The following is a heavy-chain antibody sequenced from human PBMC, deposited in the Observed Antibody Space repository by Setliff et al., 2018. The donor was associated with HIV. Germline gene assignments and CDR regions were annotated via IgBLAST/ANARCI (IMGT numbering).Heavy chain of an antibody. D-gene: IGHD3-22*01. V-gene: IGHV1-69*06. CDR3: ARYESSGHDAFDL. J-gene: IGHJ3*01. Sequence: SVKVSYKASGYTFTGYYMHWVRQAPGQGLEWMGRINPVYGTTNYAQKFQGRVTITADKSTSTAYMELSSLRSEDTAVYYCARYESSGHDAFDLWGQGTMVT. CDR2: INPVYGTT. CDR1: GYTFTGYY.